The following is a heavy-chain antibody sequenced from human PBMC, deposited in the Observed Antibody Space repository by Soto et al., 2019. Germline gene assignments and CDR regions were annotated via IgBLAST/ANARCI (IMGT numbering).Heavy chain of an antibody. CDR1: GDSVSSNSAA. V-gene: IGHV6-1*01. Sequence: PSQTLSLTCAISGDSVSSNSAAWNWIRQSPSRGLEWLGRTYYRSKWYNNYAVSVKSRITINPDTSKNQFSLQLNSVTPEDTAVYYCAPESRTQKDYGLDYWGQGTLATVYS. J-gene: IGHJ4*02. CDR3: APESRTQKDYGLDY. D-gene: IGHD3-10*01. CDR2: TYYRSKWYN.